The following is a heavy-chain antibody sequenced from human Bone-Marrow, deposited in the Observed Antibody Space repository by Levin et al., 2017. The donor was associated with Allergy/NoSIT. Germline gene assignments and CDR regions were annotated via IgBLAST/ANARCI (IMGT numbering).Heavy chain of an antibody. CDR2: ISSSGSYT. D-gene: IGHD4-17*01. Sequence: LSLTCAASGFTFSDYYMTWVRQAPGKGLEWISYISSSGSYTNYADSVKGRVTISRDNDKNSLHLQMSSLRAEDTAVYFCARLLDYGDYFDCWGQGTLVTVSS. CDR3: ARLLDYGDYFDC. V-gene: IGHV3-11*03. CDR1: GFTFSDYY. J-gene: IGHJ4*02.